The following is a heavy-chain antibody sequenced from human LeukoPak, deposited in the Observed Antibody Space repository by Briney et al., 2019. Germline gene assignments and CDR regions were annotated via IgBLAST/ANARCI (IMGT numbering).Heavy chain of an antibody. J-gene: IGHJ3*02. CDR3: ARGLTIFGVVNDAFDI. CDR1: GFTFSSYG. V-gene: IGHV3-30*02. Sequence: GGSLRLSCAASGFTFSSYGMHWVRQAPGKGLEWVTFIRYDGSDRYYADSVKGRFTISRDNAKNTLYLQMNSLRAEDTAVYYCARGLTIFGVVNDAFDIWGQGTMVTVSS. CDR2: IRYDGSDR. D-gene: IGHD3-3*01.